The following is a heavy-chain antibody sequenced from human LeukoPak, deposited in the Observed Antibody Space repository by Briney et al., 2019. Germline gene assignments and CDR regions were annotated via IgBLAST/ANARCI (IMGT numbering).Heavy chain of an antibody. V-gene: IGHV1-18*01. Sequence: ASVKVSCKVSGYTLTELSMHWLRQAPGQGLEWMGWISAYNGNTNYAQKLQGRVTMTTDTSTSTAYMELRSLRSDDTAVYYCARTAAGIRVFDLWGRGTLVTVSS. CDR1: GYTLTELS. CDR2: ISAYNGNT. J-gene: IGHJ2*01. CDR3: ARTAAGIRVFDL. D-gene: IGHD6-13*01.